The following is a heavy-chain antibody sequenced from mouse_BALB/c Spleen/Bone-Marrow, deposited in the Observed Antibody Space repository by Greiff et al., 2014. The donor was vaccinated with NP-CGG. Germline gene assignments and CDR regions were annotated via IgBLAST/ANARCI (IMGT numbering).Heavy chain of an antibody. D-gene: IGHD6-2*01. Sequence: LVESGAELVKPGASVKLFCKTSGYTFTNYYIYWVKQRPGQGLEWIGEINPGNGGTNFNERFKSKATLTVDKSSTTAYILLTSLTSEDSAVYYCARGSPYWGQGTLVSVSA. CDR1: GYTFTNYY. V-gene: IGHV1S81*02. CDR3: ARGSPY. CDR2: INPGNGGT. J-gene: IGHJ3*01.